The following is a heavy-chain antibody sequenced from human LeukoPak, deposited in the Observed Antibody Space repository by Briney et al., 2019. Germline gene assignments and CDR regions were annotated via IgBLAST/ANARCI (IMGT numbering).Heavy chain of an antibody. CDR2: IKQYGSEK. D-gene: IGHD6-13*01. CDR3: ARAAEISALDH. Sequence: GGSLRLSCAASGFSFSSYWMTWVRQAPGKGLEWVATIKQYGSEKYYVDSVKRRFTISRDDANKSLFLQMDSLRPGDTAVYYCARAAEISALDHWGGGTLVTVSS. V-gene: IGHV3-7*05. CDR1: GFSFSSYW. J-gene: IGHJ4*02.